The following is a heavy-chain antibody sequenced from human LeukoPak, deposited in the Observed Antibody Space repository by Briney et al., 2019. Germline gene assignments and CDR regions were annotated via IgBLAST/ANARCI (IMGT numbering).Heavy chain of an antibody. CDR3: ARAVGNWYDP. J-gene: IGHJ5*02. D-gene: IGHD2-15*01. CDR1: GFTFGGSG. CDR2: IRYDGSDK. V-gene: IGHV3-30*02. Sequence: PGGSLRLSCAASGFTFGGSGMHWVRQAPGKGLEWVAFIRYDGSDKHYADSVKGRFTISRDNSKSTLYLQMNSLRAEDTAVYYCARAVGNWYDPWGQGTLVTVSA.